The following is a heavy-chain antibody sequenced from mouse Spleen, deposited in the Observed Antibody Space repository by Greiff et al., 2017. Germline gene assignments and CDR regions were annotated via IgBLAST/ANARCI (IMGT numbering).Heavy chain of an antibody. J-gene: IGHJ3*01. D-gene: IGHD2-5*01. V-gene: IGHV1-15*01. CDR3: TRSGTYYSNPFAY. CDR2: IDPETGGT. CDR1: GYTFTDYE. Sequence: VQGVESGAELVRPGASVTLSCKASGYTFTDYEMHWVKQTPVHGLEWIGAIDPETGGTAYNQKFKGKAILTADKSSSTAYMELRSLTSEDSAVYYCTRSGTYYSNPFAYWGQGTLVTVSA.